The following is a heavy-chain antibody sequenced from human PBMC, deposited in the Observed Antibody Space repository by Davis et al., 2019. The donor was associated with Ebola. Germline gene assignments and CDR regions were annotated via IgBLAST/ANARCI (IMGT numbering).Heavy chain of an antibody. Sequence: SETLSLTCTVSGGSISSYYWSWIRQPPGQGLEWIGYIYYSGSTNYNPSLKSRITISVDTSKNQFSLKLSSVTAADTAVYYCASSIAARRGYYYGMDVWGQGTTVTVSS. V-gene: IGHV4-59*08. J-gene: IGHJ6*02. CDR3: ASSIAARRGYYYGMDV. D-gene: IGHD6-6*01. CDR2: IYYSGST. CDR1: GGSISSYY.